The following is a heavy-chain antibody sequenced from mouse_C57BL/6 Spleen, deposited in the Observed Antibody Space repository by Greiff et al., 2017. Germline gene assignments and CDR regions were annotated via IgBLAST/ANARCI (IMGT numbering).Heavy chain of an antibody. J-gene: IGHJ4*01. Sequence: EVHLVESGGGLVKPGGSLKLSCAASGFTFSDYGMHWVRQAPEKGLEWVAYISSGSSTIYYADTVKGRFTISRDNAKNTLFLQMTSLRAEDTAMYYCAREGSSDDYAMDYWGQGTSVTVSS. V-gene: IGHV5-17*01. CDR1: GFTFSDYG. CDR3: AREGSSDDYAMDY. D-gene: IGHD1-1*01. CDR2: ISSGSSTI.